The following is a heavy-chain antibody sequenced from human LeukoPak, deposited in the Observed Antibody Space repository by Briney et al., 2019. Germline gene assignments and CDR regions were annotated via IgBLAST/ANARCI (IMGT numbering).Heavy chain of an antibody. Sequence: ASVKVSCKASGYNFVTSGINWVRQAPGQGLEWMGWISAFDGDTVYAQNLQGRLSMTTDTSTTTAFMELGNLTSDDTAVYYCARVPRGIAAATDWGQGTLVTVSS. CDR1: GYNFVTSG. V-gene: IGHV1-18*01. J-gene: IGHJ4*02. CDR2: ISAFDGDT. D-gene: IGHD6-13*01. CDR3: ARVPRGIAAATD.